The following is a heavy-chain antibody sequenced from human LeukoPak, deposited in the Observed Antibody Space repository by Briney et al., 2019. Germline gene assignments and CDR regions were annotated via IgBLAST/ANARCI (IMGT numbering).Heavy chain of an antibody. CDR3: ARQSHSMTDY. V-gene: IGHV5-51*01. J-gene: IGHJ4*02. CDR2: MYPGDSDT. Sequence: HGESLKISCKGSGYNFTNYWIGWVRQMSGEGLEWMGIMYPGDSDTRYSPSFQGQVTISADRSISTAYLQWSSLKASDTAMYYCARQSHSMTDYWGQGTLVTVSS. CDR1: GYNFTNYW.